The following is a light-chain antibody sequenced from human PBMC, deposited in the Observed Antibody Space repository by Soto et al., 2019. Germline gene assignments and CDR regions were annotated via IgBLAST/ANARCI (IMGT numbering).Light chain of an antibody. CDR3: QQRSNWPT. V-gene: IGKV3-11*01. CDR1: QSVSRY. J-gene: IGKJ4*01. CDR2: DAS. Sequence: EIVLTQSPDTLSLSPGERATLSCRASQSVSRYIAWYQQKPGQAPRLLIYDASNRAAGIPARFSGSGSGTDFTLTISSLEPEDFSVYYCQQRSNWPTFGGGTEVEIK.